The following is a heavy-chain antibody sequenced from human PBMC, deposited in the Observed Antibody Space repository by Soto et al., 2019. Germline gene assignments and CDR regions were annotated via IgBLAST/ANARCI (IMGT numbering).Heavy chain of an antibody. CDR3: ARGYSYTQPVFDY. CDR1: GFTVSNNY. D-gene: IGHD5-18*01. V-gene: IGHV3-53*01. Sequence: EVPLVESGGGLIQPGGSLRLSCAASGFTVSNNYMTWVRQAPGKWLEWVSFIYSSGSTYYADSVKGRFTISRDNFKNTLYLQMNSLRAEDTAVYYCARGYSYTQPVFDYWGLGTLAIVSS. CDR2: IYSSGST. J-gene: IGHJ4*02.